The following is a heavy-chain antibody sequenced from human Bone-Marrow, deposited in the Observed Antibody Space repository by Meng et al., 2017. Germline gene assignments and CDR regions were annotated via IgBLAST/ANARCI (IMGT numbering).Heavy chain of an antibody. J-gene: IGHJ4*02. D-gene: IGHD3-10*01. Sequence: QVQLQESGPGLVKPSGTLSLTCAVSGGSIISINWWTWVRQPPGKGLEWIGEIFHTGNTNFHPSLKSRVTISVDKSKNQFSLKLNSVTAADTAVYYCARVDWSGGNPIDSWGQGTLVTVFS. CDR2: IFHTGNT. CDR1: GGSIISINW. V-gene: IGHV4-4*02. CDR3: ARVDWSGGNPIDS.